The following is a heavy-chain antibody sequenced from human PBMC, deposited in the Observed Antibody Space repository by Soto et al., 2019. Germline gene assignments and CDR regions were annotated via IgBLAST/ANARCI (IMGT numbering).Heavy chain of an antibody. CDR2: IYYSGRT. V-gene: IGHV4-39*01. D-gene: IGHD6-13*01. CDR1: GVSISSSTYY. CDR3: AAIAAGIAY. Sequence: SETLSLTCTVPGVSISSSTYYWGWIRQPPGKGLEWIASIYYSGRTHYNPSLESRVTISVDTSKNQFSLRLSSVTAADTAVYYCAAIAAGIAYWGQGTLVTVSS. J-gene: IGHJ4*02.